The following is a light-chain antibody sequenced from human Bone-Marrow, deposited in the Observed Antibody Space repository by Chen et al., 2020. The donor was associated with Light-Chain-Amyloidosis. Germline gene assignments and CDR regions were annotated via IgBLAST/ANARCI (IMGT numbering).Light chain of an antibody. V-gene: IGLV2-23*03. CDR2: EGS. J-gene: IGLJ2*01. Sequence: QSALPQPAPVSGPPGGSITLPCTGTIIGTFNLVSWYQQNPGNAPKLIIYEGSRRPSEVSDRFSGSTSGNTASLTISGLQTDDEADYYCCSYGGYSTFVFGGGTKLTVL. CDR1: IIGTFNL. CDR3: CSYGGYSTFV.